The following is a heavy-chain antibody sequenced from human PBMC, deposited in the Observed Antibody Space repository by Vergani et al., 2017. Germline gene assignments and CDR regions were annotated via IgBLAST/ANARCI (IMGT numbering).Heavy chain of an antibody. D-gene: IGHD4-23*01. Sequence: EVKVVESGGGLVKPGGSLRLSCAASGFTFSSYSMNWVRQAPGKGLEWVSSISSSSSYISYADSVKGRFTISRDNAKNSLYLQMNSLRAEDTAVYYCARLFGGNEAVLAQHYCYYGMDVWGQGTTVTVSS. V-gene: IGHV3-21*01. J-gene: IGHJ6*02. CDR3: ARLFGGNEAVLAQHYCYYGMDV. CDR2: ISSSSSYI. CDR1: GFTFSSYS.